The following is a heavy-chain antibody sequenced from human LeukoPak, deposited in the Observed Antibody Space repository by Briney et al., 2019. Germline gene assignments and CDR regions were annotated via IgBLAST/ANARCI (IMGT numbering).Heavy chain of an antibody. V-gene: IGHV3-23*01. CDR1: GFTFSSYA. D-gene: IGHD1-26*01. CDR3: ARDPYSGSYGDSYYYYMDV. J-gene: IGHJ6*03. CDR2: ISGSGGSK. Sequence: GGSLRLSCAASGFTFSSYAMSWVRQAPGKGLEWVSAISGSGGSKYYADSVKGRFTISRDNAKSSLYLQMNSLRAEDTAVYYCARDPYSGSYGDSYYYYMDVWGKGTTVTIPS.